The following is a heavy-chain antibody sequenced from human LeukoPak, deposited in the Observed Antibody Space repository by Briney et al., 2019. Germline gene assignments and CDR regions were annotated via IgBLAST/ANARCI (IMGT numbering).Heavy chain of an antibody. D-gene: IGHD5-12*01. CDR1: GGSISSYY. CDR2: IYYSGST. V-gene: IGHV4-59*01. CDR3: ARANSGYDAYFDY. Sequence: SETLSLTCTVSGGSISSYYWSWIRQPPGKGLEWIGYIYYSGSTNYNPSLKSRVTISVDTSKNQFSLKLSSVTAADTAVYYCARANSGYDAYFDYWGQGTLVTVSS. J-gene: IGHJ4*02.